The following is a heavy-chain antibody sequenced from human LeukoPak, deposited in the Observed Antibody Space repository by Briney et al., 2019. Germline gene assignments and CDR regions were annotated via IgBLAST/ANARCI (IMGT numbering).Heavy chain of an antibody. D-gene: IGHD3-22*01. CDR1: GYTFTSYG. V-gene: IGHV1-18*01. J-gene: IGHJ5*02. CDR3: ARDLAEYYYDSRAPFDP. Sequence: ASVTVSCTASGYTFTSYGISWVRQAPGQGLEWMGWISAYNGNTNYAQKLQSRVTMTTDTSTSTAYMELRSLRSDDTAVYYCARDLAEYYYDSRAPFDPWGQGPRVTVSS. CDR2: ISAYNGNT.